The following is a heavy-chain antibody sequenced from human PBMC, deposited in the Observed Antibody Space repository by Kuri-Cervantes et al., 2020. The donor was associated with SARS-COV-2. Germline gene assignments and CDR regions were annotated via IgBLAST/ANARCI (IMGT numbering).Heavy chain of an antibody. D-gene: IGHD6-13*01. Sequence: SETLSLTCTVSGYSISSGYYWGWIRQPPGKGLEWIGSIYHSGSTYYNPSLKSRVTISVDTSKNRFSLKLSSVTAADTAVYYCAAAGAYWGQGTLVTVSS. CDR3: AAAGAY. CDR1: GYSISSGYY. J-gene: IGHJ4*02. V-gene: IGHV4-38-2*02. CDR2: IYHSGST.